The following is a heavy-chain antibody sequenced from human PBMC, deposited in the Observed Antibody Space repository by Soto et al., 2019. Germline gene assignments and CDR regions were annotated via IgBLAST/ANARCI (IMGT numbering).Heavy chain of an antibody. V-gene: IGHV1-8*01. CDR3: AREHGYYALDY. Sequence: QVQLVQSGAEVKKPGASVKVSCKASGYTFTSYDINWVRQATGQGLEWMGWMNPNSGNTVYAQKFQGRXTXTXXTSISTAYMELSSLRSEDTAVYYCAREHGYYALDYWGQGTLVTVSS. D-gene: IGHD4-17*01. CDR2: MNPNSGNT. J-gene: IGHJ4*02. CDR1: GYTFTSYD.